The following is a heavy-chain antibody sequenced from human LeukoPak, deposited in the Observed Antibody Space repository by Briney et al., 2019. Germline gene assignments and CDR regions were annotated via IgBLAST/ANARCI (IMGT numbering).Heavy chain of an antibody. CDR1: GGSISSYY. D-gene: IGHD3-10*01. CDR3: ARGSGSYNDAFDI. J-gene: IGHJ3*02. V-gene: IGHV4-59*13. CDR2: IYYSGST. Sequence: RPSETLSLTCTVSGGSISSYYWSWIRQPPGKGLGGIGYIYYSGSTNYNPSLKSRVTISVDTSKNQFSLKLSSVTAADTAVYYCARGSGSYNDAFDIWGQGTMVTVSS.